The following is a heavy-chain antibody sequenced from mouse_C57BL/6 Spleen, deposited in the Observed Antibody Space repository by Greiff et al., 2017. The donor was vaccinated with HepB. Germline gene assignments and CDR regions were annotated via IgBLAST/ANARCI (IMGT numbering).Heavy chain of an antibody. D-gene: IGHD1-1*01. Sequence: QVQLQQPGAELVMPGASVKLSCKASGYTFTSYWMHWVKQRPGQGLEWIGEIDPSDSYTNYNQKFKGKSTLTVDKSSSTAYMQLSSLTSEDSSVYYSAKCDYYGSSLYYFDYWGQGTTLTVSS. J-gene: IGHJ2*01. CDR1: GYTFTSYW. V-gene: IGHV1-69*01. CDR3: AKCDYYGSSLYYFDY. CDR2: IDPSDSYT.